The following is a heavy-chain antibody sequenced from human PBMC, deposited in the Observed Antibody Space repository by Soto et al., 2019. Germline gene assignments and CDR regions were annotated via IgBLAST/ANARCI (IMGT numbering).Heavy chain of an antibody. J-gene: IGHJ4*02. CDR3: ARDQDTVYDY. CDR1: GDKVSSTSAG. D-gene: IGHD5-18*01. V-gene: IGHV6-1*01. Sequence: QTLSLTCAISGDKVSSTSAGWDWIRQSPSRGLEWLGRTYYRSKWYTDYEVSVKSRITINADTSKNQFSLQLNSVTPEDTAVYYCARDQDTVYDYWGQGTLVTVSS. CDR2: TYYRSKWYT.